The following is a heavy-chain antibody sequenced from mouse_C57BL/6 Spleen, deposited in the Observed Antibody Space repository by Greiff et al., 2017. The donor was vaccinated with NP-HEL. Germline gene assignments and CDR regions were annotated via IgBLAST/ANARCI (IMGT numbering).Heavy chain of an antibody. J-gene: IGHJ3*01. CDR1: GYTFTSYG. CDR3: ARDYYGSSGFAY. V-gene: IGHV1-81*01. CDR2: IYPRSGNT. D-gene: IGHD1-1*01. Sequence: QVQLKQSGAELARPGASVKLSCKASGYTFTSYGISWVKQRTGQGLEWIGEIYPRSGNTYYNEKFKGKATLTADKSSSTAYMELRSLTSEDSAVYFCARDYYGSSGFAYWGQGTLVTVSA.